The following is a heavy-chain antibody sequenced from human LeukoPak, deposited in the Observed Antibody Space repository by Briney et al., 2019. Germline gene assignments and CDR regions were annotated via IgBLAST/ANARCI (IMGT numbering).Heavy chain of an antibody. V-gene: IGHV1-2*02. CDR3: ATEDKYCSGGNCGKF. J-gene: IGHJ4*02. D-gene: IGHD2-15*01. CDR1: GYTFTNYY. CDR2: IVPDTGGV. Sequence: ASVTVSCKTSGYTFTNYYVHWVRQAPGQGLEWMGYIVPDTGGVDYDQRFQGRVAMTRDKSISTVYMELTSLKSDDTAVYYCATEDKYCSGGNCGKFWGQGTLVTVPS.